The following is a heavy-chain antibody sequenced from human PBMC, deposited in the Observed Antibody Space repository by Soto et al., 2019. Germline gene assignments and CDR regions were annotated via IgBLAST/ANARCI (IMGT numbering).Heavy chain of an antibody. D-gene: IGHD6-6*01. CDR2: ISYDGSNI. Sequence: QVQLVESGGGVVQPGRSLRLSCAASGFTFSSYAMHWVRQAPGKGLEWVAVISYDGSNIYYADSVKGRFTISRDNSKNALHLQMNSLRAEDTAGYYCARGVAAPRAYYYYGMDICGQGTTVTVSS. V-gene: IGHV3-30-3*01. CDR3: ARGVAAPRAYYYYGMDI. CDR1: GFTFSSYA. J-gene: IGHJ6*02.